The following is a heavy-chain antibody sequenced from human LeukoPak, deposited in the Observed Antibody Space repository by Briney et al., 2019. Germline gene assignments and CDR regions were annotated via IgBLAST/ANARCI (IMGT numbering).Heavy chain of an antibody. D-gene: IGHD1-26*01. V-gene: IGHV3-21*04. J-gene: IGHJ4*02. Sequence: AGGSLRLSCAASGFTFSSYSMNWVRQAPGKGLEWVSSISSSSSYIYYADSVKGRFTISRDNSKNTLYLQMNSLRAEDTAVYYCAKQVLIVGATIIFDYWGQGTLVTVSS. CDR2: ISSSSSYI. CDR3: AKQVLIVGATIIFDY. CDR1: GFTFSSYS.